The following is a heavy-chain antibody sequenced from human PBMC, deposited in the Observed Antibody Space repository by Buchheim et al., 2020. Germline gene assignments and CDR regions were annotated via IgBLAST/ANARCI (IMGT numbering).Heavy chain of an antibody. CDR2: IWYDGSDK. CDR1: GFTFSTYG. CDR3: ARVGQYSNSWFGTHFDC. V-gene: IGHV3-33*01. Sequence: QVRLVESGGGVVQPGKSLRLSCVASGFTFSTYGMYWVRQAPGKGLEWVAIIWYDGSDKYYADSVKGRFTISRDDSKNTLFLQMNGLRVEDTAVYYCARVGQYSNSWFGTHFDCWGQGTL. D-gene: IGHD6-13*01. J-gene: IGHJ4*02.